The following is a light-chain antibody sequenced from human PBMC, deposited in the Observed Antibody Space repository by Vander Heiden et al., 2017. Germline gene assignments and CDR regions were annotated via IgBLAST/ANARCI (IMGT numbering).Light chain of an antibody. CDR2: SNN. Sequence: QPVLTQPPSASGTPGQRVTISCSGSRSNIGSHTVNWYQQLPGTAPKLLIYSNNERPSGVPDRFSGSKSGTSASLAISGLQSEDEADYYCAAWDDTLNGWVFGGGTKLTVL. V-gene: IGLV1-44*01. CDR3: AAWDDTLNGWV. J-gene: IGLJ3*02. CDR1: RSNIGSHT.